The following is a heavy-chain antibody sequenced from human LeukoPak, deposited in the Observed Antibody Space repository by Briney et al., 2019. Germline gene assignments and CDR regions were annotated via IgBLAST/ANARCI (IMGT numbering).Heavy chain of an antibody. CDR1: GFTFSSYA. Sequence: GGSLRLSCAASGFTFSSYAMHWVRQAPGKGLEWVAVISYDGSNKYYADSVKGRFTISRDNSKNTLYLQMNSLRAEDTAVYYCARSGASTRSGALRWLQPNRWWFDPWGQGTLVTVSP. V-gene: IGHV3-30*04. J-gene: IGHJ5*02. CDR3: ARSGASTRSGALRWLQPNRWWFDP. CDR2: ISYDGSNK. D-gene: IGHD5-24*01.